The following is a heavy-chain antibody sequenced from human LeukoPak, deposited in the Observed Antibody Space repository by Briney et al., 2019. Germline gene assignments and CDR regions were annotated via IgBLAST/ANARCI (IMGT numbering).Heavy chain of an antibody. CDR1: GYTFTSYD. D-gene: IGHD6-13*01. CDR2: INPNSGGT. V-gene: IGHV1-2*02. Sequence: RASVKVSCKASGYTFTSYDINWVRQAPGQGLEWMGWINPNSGGTNYAQKFQGRVTMTRDTSISTAYMELSRLRSDDTAVYYCARPQTYSSSWPQPLDYWGQGTLVTVSS. CDR3: ARPQTYSSSWPQPLDY. J-gene: IGHJ4*02.